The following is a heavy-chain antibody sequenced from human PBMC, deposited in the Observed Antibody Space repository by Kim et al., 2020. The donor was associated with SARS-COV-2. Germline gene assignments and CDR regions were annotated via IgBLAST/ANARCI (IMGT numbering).Heavy chain of an antibody. CDR1: GFTFSSYS. CDR2: ISSSSSYI. J-gene: IGHJ6*02. Sequence: GGSLRLSCAASGFTFSSYSMNWVRQAPGKGLEWVSSISSSSSYIYYADSVKGRFTISRDNAKNSLYLQMNSLRAEDTAVYYCARALGLYGMDVWGQGTTVTVSS. CDR3: ARALGLYGMDV. D-gene: IGHD7-27*01. V-gene: IGHV3-21*01.